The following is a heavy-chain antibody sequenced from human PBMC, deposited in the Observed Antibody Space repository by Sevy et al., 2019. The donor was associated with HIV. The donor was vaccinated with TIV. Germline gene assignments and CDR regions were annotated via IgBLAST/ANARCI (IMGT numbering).Heavy chain of an antibody. CDR3: ARVISSWYSYYYYYGMDV. CDR2: IYYSGST. J-gene: IGHJ6*02. V-gene: IGHV4-59*13. D-gene: IGHD6-13*01. CDR1: GGSISSYY. Sequence: SETLSLTYTVSGGSISSYYWSWIRQPPGKGLEWIGYIYYSGSTNYNPSLKSRVTISVDTSKNQFSLKLSSVTAADTAVYYCARVISSWYSYYYYYGMDVWGQGTTVTVSS.